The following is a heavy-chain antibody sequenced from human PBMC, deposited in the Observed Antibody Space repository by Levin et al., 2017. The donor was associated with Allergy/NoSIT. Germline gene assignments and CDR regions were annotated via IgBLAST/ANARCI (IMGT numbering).Heavy chain of an antibody. CDR3: ARDSDYERSGFYFQY. CDR2: IYHSGST. V-gene: IGHV4-4*02. D-gene: IGHD3-22*01. Sequence: SETLSLTCAVSGVSITSSYWWNWVRQPPGKVLEWIGEIYHSGSTNYNPSLKSRVTISVDKSKNQFSLKLSSVTAADTAVYYCARDSDYERSGFYFQYWGQGTLVTVSS. CDR1: GVSITSSYW. J-gene: IGHJ1*01.